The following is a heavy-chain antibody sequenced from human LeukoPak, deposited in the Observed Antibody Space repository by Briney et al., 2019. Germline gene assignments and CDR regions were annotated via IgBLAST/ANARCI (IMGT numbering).Heavy chain of an antibody. D-gene: IGHD3-16*02. V-gene: IGHV3-30*03. CDR1: GFSFSTYG. Sequence: PGGSLRLSCAASGFSFSTYGMHWVRQSPGKGLDWVAVISSGGSNEEYIESVKGRFTVSRDNSKNTLFLQMNSLRPEDTAIYYCARARYPSPFDFWGQGTLVTVSS. CDR2: ISSGGSNE. J-gene: IGHJ4*02. CDR3: ARARYPSPFDF.